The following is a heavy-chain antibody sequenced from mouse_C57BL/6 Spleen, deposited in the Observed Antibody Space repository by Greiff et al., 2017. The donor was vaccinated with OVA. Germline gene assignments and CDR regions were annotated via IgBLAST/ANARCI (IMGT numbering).Heavy chain of an antibody. V-gene: IGHV1-26*01. Sequence: EVQLQQSGPELVKPGASVKISCKASGYTFTDYYMNWVKQSHGKSLEWIGDINPNNGGTSYNQKFKGKATLTVDKSSSTAYMELRSLTSEDSAVYYCARSPGGWGQGTTLTVSS. CDR1: GYTFTDYY. CDR2: INPNNGGT. J-gene: IGHJ2*01. CDR3: ARSPGG.